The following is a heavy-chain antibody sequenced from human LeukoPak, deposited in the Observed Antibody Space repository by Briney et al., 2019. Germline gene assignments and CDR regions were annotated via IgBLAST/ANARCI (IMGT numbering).Heavy chain of an antibody. D-gene: IGHD5-18*01. CDR1: GGSFSGYY. CDR2: INHSGST. CDR3: ATFVDTAMGYSDY. V-gene: IGHV4-34*01. J-gene: IGHJ4*02. Sequence: PSETLSLTCAVYGGSFSGYYWSWIRQPPGKGLEWIGEINHSGSTNYNPSLKSRVTISVDTSKNQFSLKLSSVTAADTAVYYCATFVDTAMGYSDYWGQGTLVTVSS.